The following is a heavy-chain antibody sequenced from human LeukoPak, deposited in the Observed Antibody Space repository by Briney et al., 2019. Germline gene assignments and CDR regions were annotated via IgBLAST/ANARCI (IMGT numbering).Heavy chain of an antibody. V-gene: IGHV3-23*01. CDR3: AKDVVPDSGWDLDY. CDR1: GFTFSTYS. Sequence: GGSLRLSCAASGFTFSTYSVTWVRQGPGKGLEWVSSIYPSGDSTFYADSVKGRFTISRDNSKNTLYLQMSSLRTEDTAIYYCAKDVVPDSGWDLDYWGQGTLVTVSS. D-gene: IGHD6-19*01. J-gene: IGHJ4*02. CDR2: IYPSGDST.